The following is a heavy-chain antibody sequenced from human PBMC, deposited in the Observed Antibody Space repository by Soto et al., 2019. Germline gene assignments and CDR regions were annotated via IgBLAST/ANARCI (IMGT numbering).Heavy chain of an antibody. CDR1: GFKFSAYA. CDR3: GRDGLANKCVGYAFDV. D-gene: IGHD2-15*01. Sequence: EVQLLESGGGLVQPGGSLRLSCAASGFKFSAYAMNWVRQAPGKGLQWVSGLVGSGGDKNYVDSVRGRFTGSRDNSKNTLYLQINGLDDWDTAVYYCGRDGLANKCVGYAFDVWGLGTMVTVSS. J-gene: IGHJ3*01. V-gene: IGHV3-23*01. CDR2: LVGSGGDK.